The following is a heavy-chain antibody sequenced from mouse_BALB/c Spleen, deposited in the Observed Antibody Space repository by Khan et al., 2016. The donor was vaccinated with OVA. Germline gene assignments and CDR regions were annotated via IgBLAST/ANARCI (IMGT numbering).Heavy chain of an antibody. D-gene: IGHD2-3*01. CDR1: GYSFTNYW. V-gene: IGHV1-69*02. CDR3: TIGGVDGSSFAY. Sequence: VQLQQSGAELVRPGASVKLSCKASGYSFTNYWINWVKQRPGQGLEWIGNVYPSDSYTNYNQKFKDKATLTVDKSYSTAFMQLSSPTSADSAAFYCTIGGVDGSSFAYWGQGTLVTVSA. CDR2: VYPSDSYT. J-gene: IGHJ3*01.